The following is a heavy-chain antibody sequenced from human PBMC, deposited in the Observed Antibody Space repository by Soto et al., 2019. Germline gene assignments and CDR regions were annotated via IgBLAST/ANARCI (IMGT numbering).Heavy chain of an antibody. Sequence: ASVKVSCKASGYTFTSYDINWVRQATGQGLEWMGWMNPNSGNTGYAQKFQGRVTMTRNTSISTAYMELSSLRSEDTAVYYCARGNRTMIVVVSYYFDYWGQGTLVTVS. J-gene: IGHJ4*02. CDR1: GYTFTSYD. V-gene: IGHV1-8*01. CDR3: ARGNRTMIVVVSYYFDY. D-gene: IGHD3-22*01. CDR2: MNPNSGNT.